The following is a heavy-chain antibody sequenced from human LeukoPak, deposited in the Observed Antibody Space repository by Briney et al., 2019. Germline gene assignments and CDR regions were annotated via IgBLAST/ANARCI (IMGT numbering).Heavy chain of an antibody. Sequence: GGSLRLSCAASGFTFSSYGMHWVRQAPGKGLEWVAFIRYDGSNKYYADSVKGRFTISRDNAKNSLYLQMNSLRAEDTAVYYCARIQIFGVVMDVWGKGTTVTVSS. CDR2: IRYDGSNK. V-gene: IGHV3-30*02. D-gene: IGHD3-3*01. CDR3: ARIQIFGVVMDV. CDR1: GFTFSSYG. J-gene: IGHJ6*04.